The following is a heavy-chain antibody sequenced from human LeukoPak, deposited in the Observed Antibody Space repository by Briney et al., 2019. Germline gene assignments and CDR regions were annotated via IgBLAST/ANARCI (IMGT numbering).Heavy chain of an antibody. CDR2: INPNSGGT. D-gene: IGHD3-22*01. CDR1: GYTFTSYG. CDR3: ARDGYYYDSSGYYYGPNY. J-gene: IGHJ4*02. Sequence: ASVKVSCKASGYTFTSYGISWVRQAPGQGLEWMGWINPNSGGTNYAQKFQGRVTMTRDTSISTAYMELSRLRSDDTAVYYCARDGYYYDSSGYYYGPNYWGQGTLVTVSS. V-gene: IGHV1-2*02.